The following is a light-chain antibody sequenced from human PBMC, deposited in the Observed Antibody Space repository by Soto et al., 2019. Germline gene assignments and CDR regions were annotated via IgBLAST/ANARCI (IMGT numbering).Light chain of an antibody. J-gene: IGKJ5*01. CDR1: LSVSDDS. CDR2: GAS. V-gene: IGKV3-20*01. CDR3: QQYTSSLNT. Sequence: EIVLTKSPGTLSVSPGETSTLSCRSSLSVSDDSLAWYKQKPGQAPRLLIYGASARATGIPDRFSGSGSGTDFTLTISRLEPEDFAVYYCQQYTSSLNTFGQGTRLEIK.